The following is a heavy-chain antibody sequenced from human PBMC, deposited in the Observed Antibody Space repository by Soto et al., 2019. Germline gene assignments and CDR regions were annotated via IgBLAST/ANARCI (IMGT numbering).Heavy chain of an antibody. D-gene: IGHD5-12*01. CDR1: GYTFTSYA. CDR2: INAGNGNT. Sequence: ASVKVSCKASGYTFTSYAMHWVRQAPGQRLEWMGWINAGNGNTKYSQKFQGRVTITRDTSTSTAYMELTSLRSEDTAVYYCARDKDRLQFGGNYYYAMDVWGQGTKVTVSS. J-gene: IGHJ6*02. CDR3: ARDKDRLQFGGNYYYAMDV. V-gene: IGHV1-3*01.